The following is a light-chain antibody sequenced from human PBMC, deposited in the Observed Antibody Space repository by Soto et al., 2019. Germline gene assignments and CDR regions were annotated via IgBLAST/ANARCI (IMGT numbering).Light chain of an antibody. J-gene: IGLJ1*01. Sequence: SVLTQPRSLSGSPGQSVTISCTGTSSDVGGYNYVSWYQQHPGKAPKLMIYDVSKRPSGVPDRFSGSKSGNTASLTISGLQAEDEADYYCCSYAGSYTYVFGTGTKVTVL. CDR2: DVS. CDR3: CSYAGSYTYV. CDR1: SSDVGGYNY. V-gene: IGLV2-11*01.